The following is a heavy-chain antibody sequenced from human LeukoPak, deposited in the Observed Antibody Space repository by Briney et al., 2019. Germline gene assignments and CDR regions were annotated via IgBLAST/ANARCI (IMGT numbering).Heavy chain of an antibody. V-gene: IGHV3-21*01. J-gene: IGHJ4*02. D-gene: IGHD6-19*01. CDR3: VGSGWAGGDDY. CDR1: GFTFSSYS. Sequence: PGGSLRLSCAASGFTFSSYSMSWVRQVPGKGLEWVSSISSRSSYIYYADSVKGRFTISRDNAKNSLYLQMNSQRAEATAEDYFVGSGWAGGDDYWGQGTLVTVSS. CDR2: ISSRSSYI.